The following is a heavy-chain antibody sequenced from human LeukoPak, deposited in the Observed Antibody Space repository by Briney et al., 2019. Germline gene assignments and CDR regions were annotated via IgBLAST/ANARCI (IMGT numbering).Heavy chain of an antibody. J-gene: IGHJ4*02. V-gene: IGHV3-13*01. Sequence: GGSLRLSCATSGFTFSSYDMHWVRQATGKGLDWVSAIDIAGDTYYPGSVKGRFTISRENAKNSLYLQMNSLRAGVTAVYYCARVAAAGKGFDYWGQGTLVTVSS. D-gene: IGHD6-13*01. CDR3: ARVAAAGKGFDY. CDR1: GFTFSSYD. CDR2: IDIAGDT.